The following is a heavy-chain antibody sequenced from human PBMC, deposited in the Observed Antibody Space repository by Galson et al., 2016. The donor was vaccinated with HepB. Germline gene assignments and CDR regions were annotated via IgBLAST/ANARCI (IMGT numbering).Heavy chain of an antibody. CDR3: ARDSNQQDGDIYYDVVDI. J-gene: IGHJ3*02. V-gene: IGHV3-7*01. CDR1: ESSFSNYW. CDR2: IKGDGSKK. D-gene: IGHD5-24*01. Sequence: SLRLSCAASESSFSNYWMAWVRQAPGQGLQWVANIKGDGSKKNYVDSVKGRFTISRDNAKNSLYLQMNSLTVEDMAMYYCARDSNQQDGDIYYDVVDIWGQGTMVTVSS.